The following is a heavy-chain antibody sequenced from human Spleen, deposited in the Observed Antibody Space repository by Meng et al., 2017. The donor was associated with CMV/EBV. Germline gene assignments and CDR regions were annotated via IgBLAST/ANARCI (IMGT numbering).Heavy chain of an antibody. J-gene: IGHJ5*02. D-gene: IGHD3-10*01. CDR1: GFTFSSYS. CDR2: ISGTTTYT. Sequence: GESLKISCAASGFTFSSYSMTWVRRAPGKGLEWISSISGTTTYTYYADSMKGRFTISRDNAKNSLYLQMNSLRAEDTAVYYCARDSTEYYYGSGSFSDHWGQGTLVTVSS. V-gene: IGHV3-21*01. CDR3: ARDSTEYYYGSGSFSDH.